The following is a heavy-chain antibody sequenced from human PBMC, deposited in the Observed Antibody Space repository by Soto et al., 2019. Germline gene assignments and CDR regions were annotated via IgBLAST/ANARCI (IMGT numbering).Heavy chain of an antibody. J-gene: IGHJ6*02. Sequence: QVQLVQSGAEVQKPGASVKVSCKVSGYTLTELSMHWVRQAPGKGLEWMGGFDPEDGETIYAQKFQGRVTMTEDTSTDTAYMELSSLRSEDTAVYYCATEGGPRGTIFGVVQDGMDVWGQGTTVTVSS. CDR2: FDPEDGET. D-gene: IGHD3-3*01. V-gene: IGHV1-24*01. CDR3: ATEGGPRGTIFGVVQDGMDV. CDR1: GYTLTELS.